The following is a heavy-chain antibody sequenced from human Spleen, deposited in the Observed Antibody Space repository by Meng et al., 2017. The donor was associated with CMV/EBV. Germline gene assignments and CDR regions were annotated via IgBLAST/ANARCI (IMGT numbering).Heavy chain of an antibody. V-gene: IGHV3-30-3*01. J-gene: IGHJ4*02. CDR3: ARGLVGAVAIGDY. Sequence: GESLKISCAASGFTFSSYAMHWVRQAPGKGLEWVAVISYDGSNKYYADSVKGRFTISRDNSKNTLYLQMNSLRAEDTAVYYCARGLVGAVAIGDYWGQGTVVTVSS. D-gene: IGHD1-26*01. CDR2: ISYDGSNK. CDR1: GFTFSSYA.